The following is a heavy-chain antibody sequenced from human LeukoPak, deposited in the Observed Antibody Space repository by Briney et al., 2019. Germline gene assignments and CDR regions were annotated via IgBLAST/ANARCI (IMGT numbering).Heavy chain of an antibody. V-gene: IGHV3-30*02. J-gene: IGHJ3*02. CDR3: AKASAYCGDDCYSWSQAFDI. Sequence: PGGSLRLSCAASGFTFSSYGMHWVRQAPGKGLEWVAFIRYDGSNKYYADSVKGRFTISRDNSKNTLYLQMNSLRAEDTAVYYCAKASAYCGDDCYSWSQAFDIWGRGTMVTVSS. CDR2: IRYDGSNK. CDR1: GFTFSSYG. D-gene: IGHD2-21*01.